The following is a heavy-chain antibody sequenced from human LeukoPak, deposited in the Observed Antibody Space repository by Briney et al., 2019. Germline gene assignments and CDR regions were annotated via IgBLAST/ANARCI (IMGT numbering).Heavy chain of an antibody. CDR3: ARRIAGAATDY. CDR2: IYPDDSDT. CDR1: GYSFISYW. D-gene: IGHD6-13*01. J-gene: IGHJ4*02. V-gene: IGHV5-51*01. Sequence: GESLKISCKGSGYSFISYWIGWVRQMPGKGLEWMGIIYPDDSDTRYSPSFQGQVTISADKSMTTAYLQWSGLKASDTAMYYCARRIAGAATDYWGQGTLVTVSS.